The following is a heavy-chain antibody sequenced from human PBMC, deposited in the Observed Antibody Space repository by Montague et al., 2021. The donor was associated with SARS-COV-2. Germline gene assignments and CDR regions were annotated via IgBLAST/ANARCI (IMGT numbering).Heavy chain of an antibody. CDR1: GFSLSTSGMC. CDR2: XDWDDDK. Sequence: PALVKPTQTLTLTCTFPGFSLSTSGMCVSWIRQPPGKALEWLACXDWDDDKYYSTSLKTRLTISKDTSKNQVVLTMTNMDPVDTATYYCARIQATVNAFDIWGQGTMVTVSS. CDR3: ARIQATVNAFDI. V-gene: IGHV2-70*11. J-gene: IGHJ3*02. D-gene: IGHD4-17*01.